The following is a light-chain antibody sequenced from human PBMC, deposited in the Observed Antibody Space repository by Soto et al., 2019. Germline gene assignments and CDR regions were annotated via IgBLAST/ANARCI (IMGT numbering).Light chain of an antibody. V-gene: IGLV2-11*01. J-gene: IGLJ3*02. CDR3: CSYAGTSTFV. CDR1: SNDVGGYNY. Sequence: QSALTQPRSVSGSPGQSVTISCTGTSNDVGGYNYVSWYQQHPGKAPKLLISDVNKRPSGVPDRFSGSKSGNTASLIISGLHDEEEADYYCCSYAGTSTFVFGGGTKVTVL. CDR2: DVN.